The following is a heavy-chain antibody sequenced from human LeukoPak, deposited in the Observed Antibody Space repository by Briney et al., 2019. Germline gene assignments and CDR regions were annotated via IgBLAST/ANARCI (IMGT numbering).Heavy chain of an antibody. V-gene: IGHV4-31*03. D-gene: IGHD3-3*01. CDR3: AREVRYDFWSGYDY. CDR2: IYYSGST. J-gene: IGHJ4*02. CDR1: GGSISSGGYS. Sequence: PSQTLSLTCTVSGGSISSGGYSWSWIRQHPGKGLEWIGYIYYSGSTYYNPSLKSRVTISVDTSKNQFSLKLSSVTAADTAVYYCAREVRYDFWSGYDYWGQGTLVTVSS.